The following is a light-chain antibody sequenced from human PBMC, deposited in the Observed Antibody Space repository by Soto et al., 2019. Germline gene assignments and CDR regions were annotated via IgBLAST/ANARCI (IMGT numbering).Light chain of an antibody. CDR1: SSDVGGYNY. V-gene: IGLV2-14*01. Sequence: QSALTQPASVSGSPGQSITISCTGTSSDVGGYNYVSWYQQHPGKDPKLMIYEVSNRPSGVSNRFSGSKSGNTASLTISGLPAEDEADYYFSSYTSSSTVVFGGGTKLTVL. CDR2: EVS. CDR3: SSYTSSSTVV. J-gene: IGLJ2*01.